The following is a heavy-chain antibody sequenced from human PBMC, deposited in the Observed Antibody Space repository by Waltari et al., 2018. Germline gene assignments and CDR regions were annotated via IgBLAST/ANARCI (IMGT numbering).Heavy chain of an antibody. Sequence: QLQLQESGPGLVKPSETLSLTCTVSGGSISSSSYYWGWIRQPPGKGLEWIGSIYYSGGTYYNPSFKSRVTISVDTSKNQFSLKLSSVTAADTAVYYCARGDSRWFDPWGQGTLVTVSS. D-gene: IGHD3-22*01. CDR3: ARGDSRWFDP. CDR2: IYYSGGT. J-gene: IGHJ5*02. V-gene: IGHV4-39*01. CDR1: GGSISSSSYY.